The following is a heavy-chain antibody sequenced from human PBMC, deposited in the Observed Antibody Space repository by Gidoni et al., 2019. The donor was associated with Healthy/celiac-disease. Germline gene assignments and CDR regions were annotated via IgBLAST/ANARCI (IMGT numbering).Heavy chain of an antibody. D-gene: IGHD6-6*01. CDR3: AKGDSSSESDY. CDR2: ISYDGSNK. V-gene: IGHV3-30*18. J-gene: IGHJ4*02. CDR1: GFPFSSYS. Sequence: QVQLVESGGGVVQPGRSLRLSCAASGFPFSSYSMHWVRQAPGKGLEWVAVISYDGSNKYYADSVKGRFTISRDNSKNTLYLQMNSLRAEDTAVYYCAKGDSSSESDYWGQGTLVTVSS.